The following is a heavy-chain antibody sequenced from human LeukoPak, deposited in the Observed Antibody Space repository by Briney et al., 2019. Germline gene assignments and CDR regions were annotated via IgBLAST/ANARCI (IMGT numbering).Heavy chain of an antibody. J-gene: IGHJ2*01. CDR1: GGSISSSSYY. D-gene: IGHD6-13*01. CDR2: IYYSGST. Sequence: SETLSLTCTVSGGSISSSSYYWGWIRQPPGKGLEWIGSIYYSGSTYYNPSLKSRVTISVDTSKNQFSLKLSSVTAADTAVYYCARDSTALRASSFSSNWYFDLWGRGTLVTVSS. V-gene: IGHV4-39*02. CDR3: ARDSTALRASSFSSNWYFDL.